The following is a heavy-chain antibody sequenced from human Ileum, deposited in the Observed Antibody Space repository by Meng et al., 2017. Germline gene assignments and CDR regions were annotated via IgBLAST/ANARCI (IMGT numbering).Heavy chain of an antibody. CDR2: IYLAGSP. D-gene: IGHD2-15*01. V-gene: IGHV4-4*02. CDR1: GGSISSSFY. J-gene: IGHJ4*02. CDR3: VRHGGKYFDS. Sequence: QLQLQESGPGLVGPSGTLSLTCTVSGGSISSSFYWSWVRQSPGKGLEWIGQIYLAGSPNYNPSLESRVTISVDKSKNQFSLRLTSVTAADTAIFYCVRHGGKYFDSWGQGTLVTVSS.